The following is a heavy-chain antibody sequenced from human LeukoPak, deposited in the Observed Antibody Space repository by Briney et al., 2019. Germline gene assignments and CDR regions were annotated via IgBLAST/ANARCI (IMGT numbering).Heavy chain of an antibody. Sequence: ASVKVSCKASGYTFTGYYMHWVRQAPGQGLEWMGWINPNSGGTNYAQKFQGRVTMTRDTSISTAYMELSRLRSDDTAVYYCARDNTGRHSGYERHFDYWGQGTLVTVSS. CDR2: INPNSGGT. D-gene: IGHD5-12*01. CDR1: GYTFTGYY. V-gene: IGHV1-2*02. J-gene: IGHJ4*02. CDR3: ARDNTGRHSGYERHFDY.